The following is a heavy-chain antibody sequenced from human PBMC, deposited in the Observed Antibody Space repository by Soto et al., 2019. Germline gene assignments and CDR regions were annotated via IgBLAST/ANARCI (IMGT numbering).Heavy chain of an antibody. CDR3: ARGSVIVALPGELEDVKYDY. CDR1: GQSFSGHS. CDR2: INESGST. Sequence: QVQLQQWGAGLVKPSETLSLSCAVYGQSFSGHSWAWIRQPPGKGLEWIGEINESGSTYYNPSLKSRVTISTYTSINQFSLKLRSVSAADTAAYFCARGSVIVALPGELEDVKYDYWGQGTLVNVSS. V-gene: IGHV4-34*01. J-gene: IGHJ4*02. D-gene: IGHD1-1*01.